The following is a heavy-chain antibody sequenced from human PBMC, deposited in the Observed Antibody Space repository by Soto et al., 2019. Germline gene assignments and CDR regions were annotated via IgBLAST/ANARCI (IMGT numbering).Heavy chain of an antibody. Sequence: QVQLVQSGAEVKKPGSSVKVSCKASVGTFSSYTISWVRQAPGQGLEWMGRIIPILGIANYAQKFQGRVTITADKSTSTAYMELSSLRSEDTAVYYCARDPNRGYSYDHFDYWGQGTLVTVSS. V-gene: IGHV1-69*08. J-gene: IGHJ4*02. D-gene: IGHD5-18*01. CDR3: ARDPNRGYSYDHFDY. CDR2: IIPILGIA. CDR1: VGTFSSYT.